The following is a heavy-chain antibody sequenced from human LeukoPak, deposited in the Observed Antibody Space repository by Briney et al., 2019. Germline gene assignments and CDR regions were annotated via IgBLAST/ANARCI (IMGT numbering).Heavy chain of an antibody. J-gene: IGHJ6*03. Sequence: GGSLRLSCAASQFTFSNYGMHWVRQTPGKGLEWLAFLRHDGNDKAYVDSVRGRFSISRDNSNNLLFLQLNGLRNDDTAVYYCARGLVGASTVFARHYFYMDVWGKGTTVTVSS. CDR1: QFTFSNYG. CDR2: LRHDGNDK. V-gene: IGHV3-30*02. CDR3: ARGLVGASTVFARHYFYMDV. D-gene: IGHD1-26*01.